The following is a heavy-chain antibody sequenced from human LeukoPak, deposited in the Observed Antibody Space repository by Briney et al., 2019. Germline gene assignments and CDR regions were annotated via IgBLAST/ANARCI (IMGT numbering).Heavy chain of an antibody. CDR1: GFTFSSYG. Sequence: GGSLRLSCAASGFTFSSYGMHWVRQAPGKGLEWVAFIRYDGSNKYYADSVKGRFTISRDNSKNTLYLQMNSLRAEDTAVYYCAKDGIAVAGTSYYYYYMDVWGKGTTVTVSS. CDR3: AKDGIAVAGTSYYYYYMDV. D-gene: IGHD6-19*01. CDR2: IRYDGSNK. V-gene: IGHV3-30*02. J-gene: IGHJ6*03.